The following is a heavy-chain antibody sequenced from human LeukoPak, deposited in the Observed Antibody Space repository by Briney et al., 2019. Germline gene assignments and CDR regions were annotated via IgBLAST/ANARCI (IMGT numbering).Heavy chain of an antibody. D-gene: IGHD6-6*01. CDR2: ISWNSGSI. CDR1: GFTFDDYA. J-gene: IGHJ6*03. CDR3: AKGQLGYMDV. Sequence: GRSLRVSCAASGFTFDDYAMHWVRQAPGKGLEWVSGISWNSGSIGYADSVKGRFTISRDNAKNSLYLQMNSLRAEDTALYYCAKGQLGYMDVWGKGTTVTVSS. V-gene: IGHV3-9*01.